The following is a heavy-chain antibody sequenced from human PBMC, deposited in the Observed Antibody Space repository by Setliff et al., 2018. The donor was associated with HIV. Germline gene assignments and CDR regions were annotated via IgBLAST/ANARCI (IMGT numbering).Heavy chain of an antibody. D-gene: IGHD5-18*01. CDR2: ISSSSYYI. J-gene: IGHJ4*02. Sequence: PGGSLRLSCAASGFTFSSYGMNWVRQAPGKGLEWVSSISSSSYYIYYADSVKGRFTISRDNAKNSLFLQMNSLRAEDTAVYYCASIELAAMVPVDYWGQGTLVTVSS. CDR1: GFTFSSYG. V-gene: IGHV3-21*01. CDR3: ASIELAAMVPVDY.